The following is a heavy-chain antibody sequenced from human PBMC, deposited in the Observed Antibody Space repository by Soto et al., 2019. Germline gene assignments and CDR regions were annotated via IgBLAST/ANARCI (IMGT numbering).Heavy chain of an antibody. CDR2: IYYTGST. Sequence: QLQLLESGPGLVRPSETLSLTCSVSGGSISSTSYYWGWIRQPPGKGLEWIASIYYTGSTYYSPSRKSRVTLSVDTSKNLFSLELNSVTAADTAVYYCARGRALYCSGGSCYWFDPWGQGTLVTVSS. CDR1: GGSISSTSYY. CDR3: ARGRALYCSGGSCYWFDP. J-gene: IGHJ5*02. D-gene: IGHD2-15*01. V-gene: IGHV4-39*02.